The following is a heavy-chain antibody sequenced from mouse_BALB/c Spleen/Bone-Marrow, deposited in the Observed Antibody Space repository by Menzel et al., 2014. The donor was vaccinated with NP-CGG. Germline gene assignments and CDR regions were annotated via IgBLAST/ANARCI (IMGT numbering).Heavy chain of an antibody. V-gene: IGHV14-3*02. CDR1: GFNIKDTY. CDR3: AGFGITKEEGYYYAMDY. D-gene: IGHD2-4*01. J-gene: IGHJ4*01. Sequence: VQLQQSGAELVKPGASVKLSCTASGFNIKDTYMHWVKQRPEQGLEWIGRIDSANGNTKYDPKFQGKATITADTSSNTAYLQLSSLTSEDTAVYYCAGFGITKEEGYYYAMDYWGQGTSVTVSS. CDR2: IDSANGNT.